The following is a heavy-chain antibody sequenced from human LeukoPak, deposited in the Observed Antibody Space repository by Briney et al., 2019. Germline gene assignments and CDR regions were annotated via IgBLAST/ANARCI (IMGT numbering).Heavy chain of an antibody. J-gene: IGHJ4*02. CDR2: IYSGGST. D-gene: IGHD3-10*01. V-gene: IGHV3-53*01. Sequence: GGSLRLSCAASGFTVSSNYMSWVRQAPGKGLEWVSVIYSGGSTYYADSVKGRFTISRDNAKNSLYLQMNSLRAEDTAIYYCAREGSSSFYFDYWGQGTVVTVSS. CDR3: AREGSSSFYFDY. CDR1: GFTVSSNY.